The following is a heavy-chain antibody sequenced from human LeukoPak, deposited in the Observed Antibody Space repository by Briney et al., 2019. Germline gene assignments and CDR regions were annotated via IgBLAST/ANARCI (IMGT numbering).Heavy chain of an antibody. CDR2: IYHSGST. CDR1: GGSISSGGYS. V-gene: IGHV4-30-2*01. Sequence: PSQTLSLTCAVSGGSISSGGYSWSWIRQPPGKGLEWIGYIYHSGSTYYNPSLKSRVTISVARSKNQFSLKLISVPAADTAVYYCARASGGFGELLFDYWGQGTLVTVSS. J-gene: IGHJ4*02. CDR3: ARASGGFGELLFDY. D-gene: IGHD3-10*01.